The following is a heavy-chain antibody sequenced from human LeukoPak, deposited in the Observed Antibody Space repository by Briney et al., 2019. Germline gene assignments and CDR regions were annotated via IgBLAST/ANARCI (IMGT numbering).Heavy chain of an antibody. CDR3: ARMGASLGWFDP. Sequence: ASVKVSCKVSGYTLTELSMHWVRQVPGKGLEWMGGFDPEDGETIYAQKFQGRVTMTEDTSTDTAYMELSSLRSEDTAVYYCARMGASLGWFDPWGQGTLVTVSS. CDR2: FDPEDGET. J-gene: IGHJ5*02. V-gene: IGHV1-24*01. CDR1: GYTLTELS. D-gene: IGHD1-26*01.